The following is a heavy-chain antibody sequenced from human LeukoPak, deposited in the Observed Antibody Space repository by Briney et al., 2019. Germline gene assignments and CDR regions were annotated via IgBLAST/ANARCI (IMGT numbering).Heavy chain of an antibody. J-gene: IGHJ3*02. D-gene: IGHD4-17*01. CDR3: ARTGGYGEHAFDI. CDR1: GFTFNNAW. Sequence: GGSLRLSCAASGFTFNNAWMNWVRQAPGKGLEWVGRIKSKTDGGTTDHAAPVKGRFTISRDDSKNTVYLQMDSLKAEDTAVYYCARTGGYGEHAFDIWGQGTMVTVSS. CDR2: IKSKTDGGTT. V-gene: IGHV3-15*07.